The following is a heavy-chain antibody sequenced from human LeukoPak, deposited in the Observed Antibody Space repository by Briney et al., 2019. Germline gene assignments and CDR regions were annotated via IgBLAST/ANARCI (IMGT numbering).Heavy chain of an antibody. CDR1: GYSFTSHD. CDR2: MNPNSGNT. D-gene: IGHD6-19*01. J-gene: IGHJ4*02. CDR3: AKDTEGYSSPGVNFDY. Sequence: ASVKVSCKASGYSFTSHDINWVRQATGQGLEWMGWMNPNSGNTGYAQKFQGRVTITRNTSISTAYMELSSLTSEATAVYYCAKDTEGYSSPGVNFDYWGQGTLVTVSS. V-gene: IGHV1-8*01.